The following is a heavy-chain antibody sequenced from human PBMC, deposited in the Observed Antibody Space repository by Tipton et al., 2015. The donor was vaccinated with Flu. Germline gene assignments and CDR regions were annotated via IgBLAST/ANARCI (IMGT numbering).Heavy chain of an antibody. CDR3: ARSGGYVDY. CDR2: INSDGSTT. CDR1: GFTFRSYW. V-gene: IGHV3-74*01. Sequence: TASGFTFRSYWMHWVRQAPGKGLVWVSHINSDGSTTNYADSVKGRFTISRDNAKNTLYLQMNSLRVEDTAVYYCARSGGYVDYWGQGTLVTVSS. J-gene: IGHJ4*02. D-gene: IGHD5-18*01.